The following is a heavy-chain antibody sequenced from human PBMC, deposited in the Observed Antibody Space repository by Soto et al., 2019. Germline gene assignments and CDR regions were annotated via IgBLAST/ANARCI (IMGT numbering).Heavy chain of an antibody. J-gene: IGHJ3*02. CDR2: IYYSGST. D-gene: IGHD2-15*01. CDR1: GGSISSYY. Sequence: QVQLQESGPGLVKPSETLSLTCTVSGGSISSYYWSWIRQPPGKGLEWIGYIYYSGSTNYNPSLKRRITIPVDTSQTQFSLKLSSVTAADTAVYYSAGRCGDAFDIWGQGTMVTVSS. V-gene: IGHV4-59*08. CDR3: AGRCGDAFDI.